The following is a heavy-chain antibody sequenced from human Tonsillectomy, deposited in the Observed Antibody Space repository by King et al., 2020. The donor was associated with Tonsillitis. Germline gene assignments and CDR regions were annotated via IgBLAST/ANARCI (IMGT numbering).Heavy chain of an antibody. J-gene: IGHJ4*02. CDR1: GGTFNSFA. CDR3: GSTGGGHFYRAPFDY. V-gene: IGHV1-69*01. Sequence: VQLVQSGAEVKKPGSSVKVSCKASGGTFNSFAFIWVRQAPGRGLECMGGIVPIFHTPNYAQKFQGRVTITADESTSTVYMELSSLTSEDTALYYCGSTGGGHFYRAPFDYWGQGTLVTVSS. D-gene: IGHD2-21*02. CDR2: IVPIFHTP.